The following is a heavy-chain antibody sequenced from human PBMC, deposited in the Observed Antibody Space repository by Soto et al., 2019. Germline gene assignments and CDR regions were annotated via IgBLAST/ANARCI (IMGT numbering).Heavy chain of an antibody. CDR1: GFTFNTYW. CDR2: VKQDGSEK. J-gene: IGHJ6*02. Sequence: GGSLRLSCAASGFTFNTYWMNWVRQAPGKGLEWVAKVKQDGSEKYYVDSVKGRFTVSRDNAKNSLYVQMNSLRAEDTAVYYCARGYYGMDVWGQGTTVTVSS. CDR3: ARGYYGMDV. V-gene: IGHV3-7*05.